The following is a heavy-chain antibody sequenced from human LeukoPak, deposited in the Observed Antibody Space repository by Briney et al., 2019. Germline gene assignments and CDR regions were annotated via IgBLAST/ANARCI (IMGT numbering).Heavy chain of an antibody. D-gene: IGHD3-22*01. V-gene: IGHV3-23*01. CDR2: ISGSGGST. CDR1: GFTFSSYA. CDR3: AKDPAGYYDSSAYYYMYYFDY. Sequence: TGGSLRLSCAASGFTFSSYAMSWVRQAPGKGLEWVSAISGSGGSTYYADSVKGRFTISRDNSKNTLYLQMNSLRAEDTAVYYCAKDPAGYYDSSAYYYMYYFDYWGQGTLVTVSS. J-gene: IGHJ4*02.